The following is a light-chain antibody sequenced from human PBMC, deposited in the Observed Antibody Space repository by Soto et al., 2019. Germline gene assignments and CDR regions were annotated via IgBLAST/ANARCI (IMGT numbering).Light chain of an antibody. V-gene: IGLV2-23*01. Sequence: QSVLTQPASVSGSPGQSITISCTGISSDVGNFNLVSWYQQHPGKAPNLIIYEGNKRPSGLSNRFSGSKSGNTASLTISGVQAEDEADYYCCSYVGTSTSVVFGGGTKLTVL. CDR1: SSDVGNFNL. J-gene: IGLJ2*01. CDR3: CSYVGTSTSVV. CDR2: EGN.